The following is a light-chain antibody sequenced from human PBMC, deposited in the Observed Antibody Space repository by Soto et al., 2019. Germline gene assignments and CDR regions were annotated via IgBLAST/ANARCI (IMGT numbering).Light chain of an antibody. V-gene: IGKV3-20*01. J-gene: IGKJ4*01. CDR2: HAS. CDR3: QQYAASPLT. Sequence: EIVLTQSPGTLSLSPGERATLSCRASQTVGRNYLAWYQHKPVQAPRLLLYHASNRATGIPDRFSGSGSGPAFTLTISRLEPEEFEVYYCQQYAASPLTFGGGAKVEI. CDR1: QTVGRNY.